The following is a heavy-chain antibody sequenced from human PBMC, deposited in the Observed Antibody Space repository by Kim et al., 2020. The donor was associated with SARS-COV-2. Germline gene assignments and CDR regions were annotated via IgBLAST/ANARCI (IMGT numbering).Heavy chain of an antibody. D-gene: IGHD3-10*01. J-gene: IGHJ4*02. CDR3: ARHLLVRGVIWSY. Sequence: YSPSFQGHVTISADKSISTAYLQWSSLKASDTAMYYCARHLLVRGVIWSYWGQGTLVTVSS. V-gene: IGHV5-10-1*01.